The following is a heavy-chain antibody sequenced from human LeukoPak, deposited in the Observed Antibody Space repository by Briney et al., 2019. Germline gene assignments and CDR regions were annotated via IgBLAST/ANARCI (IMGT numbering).Heavy chain of an antibody. CDR2: INHSGST. CDR1: GGSFSGYY. Sequence: SETLSLTCAVYGGSFSGYYWSWIRQPPGKGLEWIGEINHSGSTNYNPSLKSRVTISVDTSKNQFSLKLSSVTAADTAVYYCARRSSGYEDYFDYWGQGTLVTVSS. V-gene: IGHV4-34*01. D-gene: IGHD5-12*01. J-gene: IGHJ4*02. CDR3: ARRSSGYEDYFDY.